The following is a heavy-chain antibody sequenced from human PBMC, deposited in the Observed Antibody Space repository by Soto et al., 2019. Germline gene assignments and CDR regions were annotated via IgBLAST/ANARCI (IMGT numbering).Heavy chain of an antibody. J-gene: IGHJ4*02. CDR2: INPSGGST. D-gene: IGHD3-22*01. CDR1: GYTFTSYY. V-gene: IGHV1-46*01. Sequence: ASVKVSCKASGYTFTSYYMHWVRQAPGQGIEWMGIINPSGGSTSYAQKFQGRVTMTRDTSTSTVDMGLSSLRSEDTAVYYCARGEQYYYDSSGYYYNYFDYWGQGTLVTVSS. CDR3: ARGEQYYYDSSGYYYNYFDY.